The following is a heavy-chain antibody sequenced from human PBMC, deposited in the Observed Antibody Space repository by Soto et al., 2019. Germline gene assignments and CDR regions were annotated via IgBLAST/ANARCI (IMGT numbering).Heavy chain of an antibody. J-gene: IGHJ6*02. D-gene: IGHD2-2*01. CDR2: IIPIPGTA. CDR1: GVTFGSYA. CDR3: ARSRGSSTSLDIYYYYYYGMDV. V-gene: IGHV1-69*01. Sequence: QVQLVQSGAEVKKPGSSVKVSCKASGVTFGSYAISWVRQAPGQGLEWMGGIIPIPGTANYAQKFQGRVTIAADESTSTAYMKLSSLRAEDTAVYYCARSRGSSTSLDIYYYYYYGMDVWGQGTTVTVSS.